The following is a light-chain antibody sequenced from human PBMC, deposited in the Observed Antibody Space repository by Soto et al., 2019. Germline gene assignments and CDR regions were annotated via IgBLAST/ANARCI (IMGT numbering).Light chain of an antibody. CDR3: QQYGSSPIT. CDR1: QSVSSSS. J-gene: IGKJ1*01. CDR2: GAS. Sequence: EIVLTQSPGTLSLSPGERATLSCRASQSVSSSSLAWYQQKPGQAPSLLINGASSRATGVPDRFSGSGSGTDFTLTITRLEPEDFAVYYCQQYGSSPITVGQGTKVEIK. V-gene: IGKV3-20*01.